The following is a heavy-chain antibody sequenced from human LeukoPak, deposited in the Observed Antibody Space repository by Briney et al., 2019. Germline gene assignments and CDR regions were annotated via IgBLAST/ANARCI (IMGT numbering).Heavy chain of an antibody. D-gene: IGHD1-26*01. CDR1: GFTFTSHW. CDR3: AKEALRYSGSYLDY. V-gene: IGHV3-74*01. Sequence: GGSLRLSCVASGFTFTSHWMHWVRQTPGKGLVWVSRIKADGSITSYADSVKGRFTISRDNSKNTLYLQMNSLRAEDTAVYYCAKEALRYSGSYLDYWGQGTLVTVSS. J-gene: IGHJ4*02. CDR2: IKADGSIT.